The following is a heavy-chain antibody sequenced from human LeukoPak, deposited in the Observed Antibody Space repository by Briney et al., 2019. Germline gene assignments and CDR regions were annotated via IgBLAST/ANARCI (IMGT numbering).Heavy chain of an antibody. Sequence: GGSLRLSCAASGLTFSSYAMSWVRQAPGKGLEWVSVISGSGGNTYYADSVKGRFTISRDNSKNTLYLQMNSLRAEDTAVYYCAKDTTIAAAGTYFDYWGQGTLVTVSS. D-gene: IGHD6-13*01. CDR1: GLTFSSYA. J-gene: IGHJ4*02. CDR2: ISGSGGNT. CDR3: AKDTTIAAAGTYFDY. V-gene: IGHV3-23*01.